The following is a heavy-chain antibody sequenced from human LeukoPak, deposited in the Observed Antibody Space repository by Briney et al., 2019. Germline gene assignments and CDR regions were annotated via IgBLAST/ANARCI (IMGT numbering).Heavy chain of an antibody. J-gene: IGHJ3*02. CDR3: AKVGRYYYDSSGYPSDAFDI. CDR1: GFTFSDYY. D-gene: IGHD3-22*01. CDR2: ISGSGGST. V-gene: IGHV3-23*01. Sequence: GGSLRLSCAASGFTFSDYYMSWVRQAPGKGLEWVSAISGSGGSTYYADSVKGRFTISRDNSKNTLYLQMNSLRAEDTAVYYCAKVGRYYYDSSGYPSDAFDIWGQGTMVTVSS.